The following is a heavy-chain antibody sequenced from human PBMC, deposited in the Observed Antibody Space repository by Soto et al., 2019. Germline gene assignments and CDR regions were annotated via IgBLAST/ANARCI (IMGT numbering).Heavy chain of an antibody. J-gene: IGHJ6*02. CDR1: GGTFSSYA. CDR3: AREGQLEYYYYGMDV. D-gene: IGHD6-6*01. V-gene: IGHV1-69*06. Sequence: SVKVSCKASGGTFSSYAISWVRQAPGQGLEWMGGISPIFGTANYAQKFQGRVTITADKSTSTAYMELSSLRSEDTAVYYCAREGQLEYYYYGMDVWRQGTTVTVSS. CDR2: ISPIFGTA.